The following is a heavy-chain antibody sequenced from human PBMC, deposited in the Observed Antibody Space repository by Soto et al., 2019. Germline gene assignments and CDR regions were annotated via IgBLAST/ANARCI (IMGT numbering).Heavy chain of an antibody. J-gene: IGHJ4*02. CDR2: INCDNGNT. CDR3: ARDDVGSAWPY. D-gene: IGHD6-19*01. Sequence: QVQLVQSGADVKKPGASVKVSCKTSGYNFIENAVHWVRQAPGQGLEWMGWINCDNGNTKYSRKMQGRLTISRDKSATTVYMELSAQTSEDTAVYFCARDDVGSAWPYWGQGTLVSVSS. CDR1: GYNFIENA. V-gene: IGHV1-3*01.